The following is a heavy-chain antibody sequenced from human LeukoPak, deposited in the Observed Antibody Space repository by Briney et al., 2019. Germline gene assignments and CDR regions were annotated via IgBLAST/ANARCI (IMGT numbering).Heavy chain of an antibody. D-gene: IGHD3-22*01. CDR3: ASLGSPPILDDSSGYYGN. V-gene: IGHV1-18*01. CDR1: GYTFTSYG. J-gene: IGHJ4*02. CDR2: ISAYNGNT. Sequence: ASVKVSCKASGYTFTSYGISWVRQAPGQGLEWMGWISAYNGNTNCAQKLQGRVTMTTDTSTSTAYMELRSLRSDDTAVYYCASLGSPPILDDSSGYYGNWGQGTLVTVSS.